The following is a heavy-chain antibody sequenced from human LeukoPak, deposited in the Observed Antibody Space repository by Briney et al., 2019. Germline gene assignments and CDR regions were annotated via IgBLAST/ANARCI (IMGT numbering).Heavy chain of an antibody. CDR1: GFTFSNYP. V-gene: IGHV3-23*01. CDR3: AKDHESDGYPCLDH. J-gene: IGHJ4*02. Sequence: PGGSLRLSCAASGFTFSNYPMSWVRQAPGKGLEWVSAISGGGASTYYTDSVKGRFTISRDNSKNTLYLQMNSLRAEDTAVYYCAKDHESDGYPCLDHWGLGTLVTVSS. CDR2: ISGGGAST. D-gene: IGHD3-22*01.